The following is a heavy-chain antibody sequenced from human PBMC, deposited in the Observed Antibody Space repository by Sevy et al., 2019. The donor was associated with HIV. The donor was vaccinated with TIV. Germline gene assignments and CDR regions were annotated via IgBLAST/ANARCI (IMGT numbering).Heavy chain of an antibody. J-gene: IGHJ4*02. CDR3: ARRTVNWDYFEY. Sequence: GGSLRLSCTASGFTFSDYYMSWIRQAPGKGLEWVSYISGLSNYINYADSVKGRFSISRDNVKDSLYLQMNSLRADDTAVYFGARRTVNWDYFEYWGQGTLVTVSS. CDR2: ISGLSNYI. V-gene: IGHV3-11*06. D-gene: IGHD3-16*01. CDR1: GFTFSDYY.